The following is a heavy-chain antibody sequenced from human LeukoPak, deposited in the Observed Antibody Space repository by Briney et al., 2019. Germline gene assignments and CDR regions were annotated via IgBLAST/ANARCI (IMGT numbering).Heavy chain of an antibody. CDR1: GFTFNNFW. CDR3: ARADGYCSSATCYSWDY. V-gene: IGHV3-7*03. CDR2: INRDGSEK. Sequence: GGSLRLSCAASGFTFNNFWMSWVRQAPGKGLEWVANINRDGSEKYYVDSVKGRFTISRDNAKNSLYLQMNSLRAEDTAVYYCARADGYCSSATCYSWDYWGQGTLVTVSS. D-gene: IGHD2-2*03. J-gene: IGHJ4*02.